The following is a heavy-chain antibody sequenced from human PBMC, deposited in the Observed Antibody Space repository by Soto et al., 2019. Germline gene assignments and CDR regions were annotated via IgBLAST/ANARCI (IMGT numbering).Heavy chain of an antibody. D-gene: IGHD3-9*01. CDR2: ISTDNGST. CDR3: TRDAKYYDIMTGYFVNDY. Sequence: QVQLVQSGGEVKKPGASVKVSCKASGYTFSNFGISWVRQAPGQGLEWMGWISTDNGSTKYAQNLQGRVTMTTDTTKSTAYMELRSLRSDDTAVYYCTRDAKYYDIMTGYFVNDYWGQGTLVTVSS. J-gene: IGHJ4*02. V-gene: IGHV1-18*01. CDR1: GYTFSNFG.